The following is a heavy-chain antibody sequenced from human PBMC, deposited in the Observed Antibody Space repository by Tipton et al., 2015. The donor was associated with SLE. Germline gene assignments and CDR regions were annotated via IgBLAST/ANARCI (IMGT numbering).Heavy chain of an antibody. Sequence: TLSLTCAVYGGPFSGYYWSWIRQPPGKGLEWLGQINHSGSTNYSPSLKSRVAISVDTSKNQFSLKLSSVTAADTAVYYCARGNDFWSGYLYYFDYWGQGTLVTVSS. CDR3: ARGNDFWSGYLYYFDY. CDR2: INHSGST. V-gene: IGHV4-34*01. CDR1: GGPFSGYY. D-gene: IGHD3-3*01. J-gene: IGHJ4*02.